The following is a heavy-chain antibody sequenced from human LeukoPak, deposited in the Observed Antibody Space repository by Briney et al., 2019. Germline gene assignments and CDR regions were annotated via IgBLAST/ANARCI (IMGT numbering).Heavy chain of an antibody. CDR2: VYPGDSNT. CDR3: ARLDGGANLLGDALDI. D-gene: IGHD4/OR15-4a*01. V-gene: IGHV5-51*01. Sequence: GESLKISCKGSGYSFPIYWIAWVRQMPGKGLEWMGIVYPGDSNTRYSPSFQGRITISADRSVTTAYLQWSSLKASDTAMYFCARLDGGANLLGDALDIWGQGTMVTVSS. J-gene: IGHJ3*02. CDR1: GYSFPIYW.